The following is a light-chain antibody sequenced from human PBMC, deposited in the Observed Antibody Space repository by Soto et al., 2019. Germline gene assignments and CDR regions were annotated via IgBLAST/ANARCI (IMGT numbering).Light chain of an antibody. CDR1: QSVSNN. CDR3: QQYNIWPPWT. V-gene: IGKV3-15*01. Sequence: EIVMTQSPATLSVSPGERATLTCRASQSVSNNLAWYQHKPGQSPRLLIYAASTRATGIPDRFTGSGSGTEFTLTISSLXSEDFALYYCQQYNIWPPWTFGQGTKVDIK. J-gene: IGKJ1*01. CDR2: AAS.